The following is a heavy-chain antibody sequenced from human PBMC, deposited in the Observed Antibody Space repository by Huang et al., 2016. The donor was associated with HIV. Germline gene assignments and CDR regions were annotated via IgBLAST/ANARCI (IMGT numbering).Heavy chain of an antibody. CDR3: ARGQGGYYYYYMDV. CDR2: INHSDST. Sequence: QVQLQQWGAGLLRPSETLSLTCAVCGGSFSGYYGTWIRQPPGKGREWIWEINHSDSTNYNPSLKSRVTISVDTSRNKFSLTLTSVTAADTAVYYCARGQGGYYYYYMDVWGKGTTVTVSS. J-gene: IGHJ6*03. V-gene: IGHV4-34*01. CDR1: GGSFSGYY.